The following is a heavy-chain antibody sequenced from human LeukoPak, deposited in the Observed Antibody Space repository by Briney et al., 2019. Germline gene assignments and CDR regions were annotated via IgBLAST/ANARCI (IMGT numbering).Heavy chain of an antibody. CDR1: SGSISSYY. Sequence: PSETLSLTCTVSSGSISSYYWSWIRQPPGKGLEWVGYIHYSGSTNYNPSLKSRVTISVDMSKNQFSLRLTSVTAADTAVYYCARQLDHYDNIYYFDYWGQGTLVTASS. CDR2: IHYSGST. D-gene: IGHD3-16*01. J-gene: IGHJ4*02. V-gene: IGHV4-59*08. CDR3: ARQLDHYDNIYYFDY.